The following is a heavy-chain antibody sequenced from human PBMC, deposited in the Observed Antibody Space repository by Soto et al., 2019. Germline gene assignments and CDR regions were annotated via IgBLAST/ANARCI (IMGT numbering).Heavy chain of an antibody. CDR1: GFTFSSYA. CDR2: ISGSGGST. V-gene: IGHV3-23*01. D-gene: IGHD6-19*01. Sequence: EVQLLESGGGLVQPGGSLRLSCAASGFTFSSYAMSWVRQAPGKGLEWVSAISGSGGSTYYADSGKGRFTISRDNTKNTRYLQMNSLRAEDTAVYDCAKEGGIEAVAARGDYWGQGTLVTVSS. J-gene: IGHJ4*02. CDR3: AKEGGIEAVAARGDY.